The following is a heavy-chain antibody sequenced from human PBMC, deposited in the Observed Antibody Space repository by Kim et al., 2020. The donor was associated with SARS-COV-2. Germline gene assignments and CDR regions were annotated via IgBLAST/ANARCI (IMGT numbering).Heavy chain of an antibody. CDR2: IYYSGST. Sequence: SETLSLTCTVSGGSISSSSYYWGWIRQPPGKGLEWIGSIYYSGSTYYNPSLKSRVTISVDTSKNQFSLKLSSVTAADTAVYYCATYSSSSADNWFDPWGQGTLVTVSS. D-gene: IGHD6-6*01. CDR1: GGSISSSSYY. CDR3: ATYSSSSADNWFDP. V-gene: IGHV4-39*01. J-gene: IGHJ5*02.